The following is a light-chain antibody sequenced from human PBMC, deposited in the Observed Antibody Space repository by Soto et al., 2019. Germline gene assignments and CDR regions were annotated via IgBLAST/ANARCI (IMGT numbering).Light chain of an antibody. V-gene: IGKV1-5*03. Sequence: DIQMTQSPSTLSASVGDRVIITCRASQSISSWLAWYQQKPGKAPDLMIYRASTLKTGIPSRFSGSGSGTEFTLTVSSLQHDDCAAYYCQQYGRASWTFGPGTKVEIK. CDR3: QQYGRASWT. CDR1: QSISSW. CDR2: RAS. J-gene: IGKJ1*01.